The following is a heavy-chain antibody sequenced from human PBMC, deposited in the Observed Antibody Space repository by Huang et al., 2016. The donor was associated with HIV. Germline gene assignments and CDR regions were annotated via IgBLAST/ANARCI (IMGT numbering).Heavy chain of an antibody. J-gene: IGHJ5*02. CDR1: GGSIDNRNSY. CDR3: ARRWDYDFWSGSSYGS. Sequence: QLQLQESGPGQVKPSETLSLTCTVSGGSIDNRNSYWGWIRQPPGKGLEWIGNIYYSGTTDYNPSLKSRVTISGDTSNNQFSLRLDSVTAADTAVYYCARRWDYDFWSGSSYGSWGQGTLVTVSS. V-gene: IGHV4-39*01. CDR2: IYYSGTT. D-gene: IGHD3-3*01.